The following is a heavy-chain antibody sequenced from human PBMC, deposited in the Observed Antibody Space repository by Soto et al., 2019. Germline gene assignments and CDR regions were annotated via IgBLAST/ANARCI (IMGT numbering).Heavy chain of an antibody. D-gene: IGHD6-19*01. Sequence: QVQLVESGGGVVQPGGSLRLSCAASGFSFSTYTLHWVRQAPGKGLEWVAVISYDGNYEYYADSVKGRFTISRDNSKKTMFLQTNSLRADDTAIYYCVRTSVAATWGYHFDYLGQGALVTVSS. CDR3: VRTSVAATWGYHFDY. CDR1: GFSFSTYT. CDR2: ISYDGNYE. J-gene: IGHJ4*02. V-gene: IGHV3-30-3*01.